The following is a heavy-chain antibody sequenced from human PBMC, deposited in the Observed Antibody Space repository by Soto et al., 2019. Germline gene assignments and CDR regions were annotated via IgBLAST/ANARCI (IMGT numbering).Heavy chain of an antibody. CDR2: LTPSDGGT. Sequence: QVQLLQSGAEVKTPGATLKVSCKTSGYVFTNYYMHWVRQAPGQGLERMGRLTPSDGGTVYAPKFHDIITVTRDTSTTTVLMELSSLRFDDTAIDWCARAPRFTPSGDLDYWGQGTLVTVSS. CDR3: ARAPRFTPSGDLDY. D-gene: IGHD2-15*01. V-gene: IGHV1-46*01. CDR1: GYVFTNYY. J-gene: IGHJ4*02.